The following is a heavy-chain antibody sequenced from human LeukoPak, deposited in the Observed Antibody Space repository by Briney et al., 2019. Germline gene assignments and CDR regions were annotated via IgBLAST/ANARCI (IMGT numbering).Heavy chain of an antibody. CDR1: GFTFSGSA. V-gene: IGHV3-73*01. CDR3: TRPTLPMVRRVIAAFDI. J-gene: IGHJ3*02. Sequence: GGSLKLSCAASGFTFSGSAMHRVRQASGKGLEWVGRIRSKANSYATAYAASVKGRFTISRDDSKNTAYLQMNSLKTEDTAVYYCTRPTLPMVRRVIAAFDIWGQGTMVTVSS. CDR2: IRSKANSYAT. D-gene: IGHD3-10*01.